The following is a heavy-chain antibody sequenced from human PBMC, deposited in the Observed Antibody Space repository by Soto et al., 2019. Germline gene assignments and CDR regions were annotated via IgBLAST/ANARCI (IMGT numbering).Heavy chain of an antibody. CDR1: GFTFSSYA. CDR2: ISYDGSNK. V-gene: IGHV3-30-3*01. CDR3: ARDLGRYYFDY. J-gene: IGHJ4*02. Sequence: GGSLRLSCAASGFTFSSYAMHWVRQAPGKGLEWVAVISYDGSNKYYADSVKGRFTISRDNSKNTLYLQMNSLRAEDTAVYYCARDLGRYYFDYWGQGTLVTVSS.